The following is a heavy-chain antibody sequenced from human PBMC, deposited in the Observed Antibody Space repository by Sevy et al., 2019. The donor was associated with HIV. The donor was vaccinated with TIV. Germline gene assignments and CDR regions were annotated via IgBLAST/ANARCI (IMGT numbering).Heavy chain of an antibody. J-gene: IGHJ4*02. CDR1: GYSISSGYY. D-gene: IGHD2-2*03. CDR3: ARGSQPINYDENGYSDY. V-gene: IGHV4-38-2*01. CDR2: ISPRGET. Sequence: SETLSLTCAVSGYSISSGYYWGWIRQTPGKGLEWLGTISPRGETHYNPSLKSRVTISVDTSKNQFSLRLNSVTAADTAVFYCARGSQPINYDENGYSDYWGQGTLVTVSS.